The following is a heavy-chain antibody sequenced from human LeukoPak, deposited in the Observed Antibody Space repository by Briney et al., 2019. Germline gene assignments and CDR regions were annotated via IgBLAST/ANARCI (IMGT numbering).Heavy chain of an antibody. D-gene: IGHD5-18*01. V-gene: IGHV3-49*03. CDR2: IRSKAYGGTT. J-gene: IGHJ4*02. Sequence: GGSLRLSCTASGFTFGDYAMSWFRQAPGKGLEWVGFIRSKAYGGTTEYAASVKGRFTISRDDSKSIAYLRMNSLKTEDTAVYYCTRDGDTAMVFSYWGQGTLVTVSS. CDR3: TRDGDTAMVFSY. CDR1: GFTFGDYA.